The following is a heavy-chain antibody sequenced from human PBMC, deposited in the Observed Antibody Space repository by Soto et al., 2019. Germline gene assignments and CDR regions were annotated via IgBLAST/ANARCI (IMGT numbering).Heavy chain of an antibody. V-gene: IGHV3-23*01. CDR2: ISGSGGST. CDR3: ANTVTTAYYGMDV. Sequence: PGGSLRLSCAASGFTLSSYAMSWVRQAPGKGLEWVSAISGSGGSTYYADSVKGRFTISRDNSKNTLYLQMNSLRAEDTAVYYCANTVTTAYYGMDVWGQGTTVTVSS. J-gene: IGHJ6*02. CDR1: GFTLSSYA. D-gene: IGHD4-4*01.